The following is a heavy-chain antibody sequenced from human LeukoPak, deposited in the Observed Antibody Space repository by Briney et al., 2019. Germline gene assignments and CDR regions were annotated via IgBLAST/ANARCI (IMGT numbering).Heavy chain of an antibody. J-gene: IGHJ4*02. CDR1: GFTFSSYA. CDR2: ISSNGVAT. D-gene: IGHD2-21*01. V-gene: IGHV3-64*01. Sequence: GGSLRLSCAASGFTFSSYAMHWVRQAPGKGLEYVSAISSNGVATYYANSVKGRFTISRDNSKNTLYLQMASLRAEDMAVYYCARRFASIEFFSDYWGQGALVTVSS. CDR3: ARRFASIEFFSDY.